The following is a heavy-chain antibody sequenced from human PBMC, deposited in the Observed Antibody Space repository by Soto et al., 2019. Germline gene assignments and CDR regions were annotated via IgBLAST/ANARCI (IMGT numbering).Heavy chain of an antibody. CDR1: GFTFSSYS. CDR2: ISSGSSTI. CDR3: AREPAIWLQVDY. D-gene: IGHD2-21*01. Sequence: EVQLVESGGGLVQPGGSLRLFCAASGFTFSSYSMNWVRQAPGKGLEWVSYISSGSSTIHYADSVKGRFTISRDNAKNAVYLQMNYLRAEDTAVYYCAREPAIWLQVDYWGQGTLVTVSS. J-gene: IGHJ4*02. V-gene: IGHV3-48*01.